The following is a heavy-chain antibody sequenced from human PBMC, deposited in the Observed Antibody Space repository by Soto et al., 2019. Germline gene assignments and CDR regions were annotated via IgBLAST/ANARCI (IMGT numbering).Heavy chain of an antibody. Sequence: PSETLSLTCAVYGGSFSGYYWSWIRQPPGKGLEWIGEINHSGSTNYNPSLKSRVTISVDTSKNQFSLKLSSVTAADTAVYYCARSAPSWYYDSSGYYRSHDAFDIWGQGTRVTVSS. D-gene: IGHD3-22*01. CDR1: GGSFSGYY. CDR3: ARSAPSWYYDSSGYYRSHDAFDI. CDR2: INHSGST. V-gene: IGHV4-34*01. J-gene: IGHJ3*02.